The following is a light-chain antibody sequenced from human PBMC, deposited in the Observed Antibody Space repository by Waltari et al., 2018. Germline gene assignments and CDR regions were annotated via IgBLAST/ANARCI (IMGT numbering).Light chain of an antibody. CDR2: VGTGGIVG. CDR3: GADHGSGSNFVV. CDR1: SGYSNYK. Sequence: QPVLTQPPSASASLGASVTLTCTLSSGYSNYKGDWYQQRPGKGPRFVMRVGTGGIVGSKGDGIPDRFSVLGSGLNRYLTIKNIQEEDESDYHCGADHGSGSNFVVFGGGTKLTVL. J-gene: IGLJ2*01. V-gene: IGLV9-49*01.